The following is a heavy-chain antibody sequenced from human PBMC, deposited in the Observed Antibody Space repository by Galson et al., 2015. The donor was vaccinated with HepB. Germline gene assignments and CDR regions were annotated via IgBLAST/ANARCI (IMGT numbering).Heavy chain of an antibody. CDR1: GYTFTGYY. V-gene: IGHV1-2*02. CDR2: INPNSGGT. D-gene: IGHD3-3*01. CDR3: ARGYYDFWSGYYTGLYFDY. Sequence: SVKVSCKASGYTFTGYYMHWVRQAPGQGLEWMGWINPNSGGTNYAQKFQGRVTMTRDTSISTAYMELSRLRSDDTAVCYCARGYYDFWSGYYTGLYFDYWGQGTLVTVSS. J-gene: IGHJ4*02.